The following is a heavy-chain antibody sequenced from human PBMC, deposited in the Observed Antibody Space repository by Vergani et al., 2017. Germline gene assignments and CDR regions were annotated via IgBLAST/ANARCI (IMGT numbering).Heavy chain of an antibody. CDR3: ARHRGWGLVVVAATPWYYYYGMDV. Sequence: EVQLVQSATEVKKPGESLKISCKGSGYSFTSYWIGWVRQMPGKGLEWMGIIYPGDSDTRYSPSFQGQVTISADKSISTAYLQWSSLKASDTAMYYCARHRGWGLVVVAATPWYYYYGMDVWGQGTTVTVSS. CDR1: GYSFTSYW. D-gene: IGHD2-15*01. CDR2: IYPGDSDT. V-gene: IGHV5-51*01. J-gene: IGHJ6*02.